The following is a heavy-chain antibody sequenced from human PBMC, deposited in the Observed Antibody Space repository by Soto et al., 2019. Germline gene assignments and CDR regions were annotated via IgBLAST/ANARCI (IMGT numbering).Heavy chain of an antibody. J-gene: IGHJ5*02. CDR2: ISHTGST. CDR1: GGSITSGNSYS. V-gene: IGHV4-30-2*01. D-gene: IGHD3-10*01. Sequence: NPSETLSLTCAVSGGSITSGNSYSWSWIRQPPGKGLEWIGSISHTGSTSYNPSLKSRLTMSVDKSKNQFSLRLSSVTAADMAVYYCASAVAPYFGTWFDPWGQGILVTVSS. CDR3: ASAVAPYFGTWFDP.